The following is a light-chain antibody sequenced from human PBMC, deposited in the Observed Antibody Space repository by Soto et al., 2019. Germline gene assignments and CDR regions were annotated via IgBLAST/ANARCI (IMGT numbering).Light chain of an antibody. V-gene: IGLV2-14*03. J-gene: IGLJ2*01. CDR1: SSDVGTYNY. CDR2: DVS. Sequence: QSALTQPASVSGSPGQSITISCTRTSSDVGTYNYVSWYQQHPGKAPKLMIYDVSNRPSGVSNRFSGSKSGNTASLTISGLQAEDEADYYCSSYTSSSTLGFGGGTKLTVL. CDR3: SSYTSSSTLG.